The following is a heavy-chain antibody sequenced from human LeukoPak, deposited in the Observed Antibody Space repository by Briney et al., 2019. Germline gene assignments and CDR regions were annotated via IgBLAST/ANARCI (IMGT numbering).Heavy chain of an antibody. D-gene: IGHD5-24*01. CDR1: GYTFTSYW. V-gene: IGHV5-51*01. J-gene: IGHJ3*02. Sequence: KISCKGSGYTFTSYWIGWVRQMPGKGLEWMGIIYPGDSDTRYSPSFQGQVTISADKSISTAYLQWSSLKASDTAMYYCARQKNEDGYGAFDIWGQGTMVTVSS. CDR2: IYPGDSDT. CDR3: ARQKNEDGYGAFDI.